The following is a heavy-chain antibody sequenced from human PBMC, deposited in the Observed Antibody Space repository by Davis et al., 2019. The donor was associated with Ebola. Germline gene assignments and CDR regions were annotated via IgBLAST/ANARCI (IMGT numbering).Heavy chain of an antibody. V-gene: IGHV4-34*01. CDR2: INHSGST. Sequence: SETLSLTCAVYGESFSGYYWSWIRQPPGKGLEWIGEINHSGSTNYNPSLKSRVTISVDTSKNQFSLKLSSVTAADTAVYYCARDRGEYSSSWYAPGQYDYYYYYGMDVWGQGTTVTVS. CDR3: ARDRGEYSSSWYAPGQYDYYYYYGMDV. D-gene: IGHD6-13*01. CDR1: GESFSGYY. J-gene: IGHJ6*02.